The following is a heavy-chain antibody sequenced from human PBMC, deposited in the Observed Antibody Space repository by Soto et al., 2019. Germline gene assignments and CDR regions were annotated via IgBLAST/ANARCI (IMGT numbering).Heavy chain of an antibody. Sequence: QVHLQESGPGLVKPSETLSLTCTVSGGSITNHYWSWIRQPAGKELEWIGRAYSTGSTNYKPSLRSRVTMSRDTSKMQFSLQLTSVTAADTALYYCARESYSGGVWSFDLWGRGTLVTVSS. CDR1: GGSITNHY. CDR3: ARESYSGGVWSFDL. D-gene: IGHD6-19*01. J-gene: IGHJ2*01. V-gene: IGHV4-4*07. CDR2: AYSTGST.